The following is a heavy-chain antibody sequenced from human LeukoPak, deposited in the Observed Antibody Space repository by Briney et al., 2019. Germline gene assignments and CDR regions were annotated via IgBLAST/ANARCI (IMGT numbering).Heavy chain of an antibody. CDR1: GFTFSSYW. CDR2: IKQDGSEK. CDR3: PRELREAIWFDP. J-gene: IGHJ5*02. V-gene: IGHV3-7*01. Sequence: PGGSLRLSCAASGFTFSSYWMSWVRQAPGKGLEWVANIKQDGSEKYYVDSVKGRFTISRDNAKNSLYLQMNSLRAEYTAVYYCPRELREAIWFDPWGQGTLVTVSS. D-gene: IGHD3-3*01.